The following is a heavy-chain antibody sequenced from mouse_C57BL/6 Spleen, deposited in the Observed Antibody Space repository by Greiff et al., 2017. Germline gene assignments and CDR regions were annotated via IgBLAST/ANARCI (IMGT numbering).Heavy chain of an antibody. Sequence: EVHLVESGGGLVKPGGSLKLSCAASGFTFSSYTMSWVRQTPEKRLEWVATISGGGGNTYYPDSVKGRFTISRDNAKNTLYLQMSSLRSEDTALYYCARRYGSSYAFDYWGQGTTLTVSS. CDR2: ISGGGGNT. CDR1: GFTFSSYT. D-gene: IGHD1-1*01. CDR3: ARRYGSSYAFDY. J-gene: IGHJ2*01. V-gene: IGHV5-9*01.